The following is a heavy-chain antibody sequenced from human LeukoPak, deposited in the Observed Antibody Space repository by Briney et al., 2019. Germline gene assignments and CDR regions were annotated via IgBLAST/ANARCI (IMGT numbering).Heavy chain of an antibody. D-gene: IGHD1-26*01. CDR2: ISSSSSYI. CDR3: ARDRYSGSYWADY. CDR1: GFTFSSYS. J-gene: IGHJ4*02. V-gene: IGHV3-21*01. Sequence: GGSLRLSCAASGFTFSSYSMNWDRQAPGNGLEWVSSISSSSSYIYYADSVKGRFTISRGNAKNSLYLQMNSLRAEDTAVYYCARDRYSGSYWADYWGQGTLVTVSS.